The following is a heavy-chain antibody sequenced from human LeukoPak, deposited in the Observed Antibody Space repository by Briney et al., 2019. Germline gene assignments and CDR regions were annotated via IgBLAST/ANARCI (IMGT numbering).Heavy chain of an antibody. V-gene: IGHV1-2*02. J-gene: IGHJ6*03. CDR2: INPNSGGT. CDR1: GYTFTGYY. CDR3: ARGGPYDFWSGPTSYYMDV. Sequence: ASVKVSCKASGYTFTGYYMHWVRQAPGQGLEWMGWINPNSGGTNYAQKFQGRVTMTRDTSISTAYMELSRLRSDDTAVYYCARGGPYDFWSGPTSYYMDVWGKGTTVTVSS. D-gene: IGHD3-3*01.